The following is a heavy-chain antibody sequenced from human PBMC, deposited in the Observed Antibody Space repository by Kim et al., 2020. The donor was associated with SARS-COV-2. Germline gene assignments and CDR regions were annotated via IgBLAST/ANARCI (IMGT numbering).Heavy chain of an antibody. V-gene: IGHV3-74*01. CDR1: GFSSSNYW. Sequence: GGSPRLSCAASGFSSSNYWINWVRQPPGKGLEWVSRISTSGITTHYADSVKGRFTMSRDSAENTLYLQMNSLSAEDTAVYYCARGIFSSGFDVWGQGTTVSVSS. CDR2: ISTSGITT. D-gene: IGHD2-15*01. J-gene: IGHJ6*02. CDR3: ARGIFSSGFDV.